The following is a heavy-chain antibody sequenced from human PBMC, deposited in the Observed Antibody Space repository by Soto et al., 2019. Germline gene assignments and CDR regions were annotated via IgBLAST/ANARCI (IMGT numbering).Heavy chain of an antibody. CDR3: KRENPDNKWFDP. CDR2: IYYSGST. CDR1: GGSISSGGYY. Sequence: PSETLSLTCTVSGGSISSGGYYWSWIRQHPGKGLEWIGYIYYSGSTYYNPSLKSRVTISVDTSKNQLSLKLSSVTAADTAVYYCKRENPDNKWFDPWGQGTLVTVSS. J-gene: IGHJ5*02. V-gene: IGHV4-31*03.